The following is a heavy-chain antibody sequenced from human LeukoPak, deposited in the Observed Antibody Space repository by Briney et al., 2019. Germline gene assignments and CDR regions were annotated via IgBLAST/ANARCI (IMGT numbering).Heavy chain of an antibody. V-gene: IGHV1-18*01. CDR3: ARELVVPAAMRGYYYYYGMDV. D-gene: IGHD2-2*01. CDR1: GYSFTIYG. Sequence: ASATVSFKASGYSFTIYGISWVRQAPGQGLEWMGWISANNVNTNYAQKFQGRVTMTTETSTSTAYMELRSLRSDDTAVYYCARELVVPAAMRGYYYYYGMDVWGQGTTVTVSS. J-gene: IGHJ6*02. CDR2: ISANNVNT.